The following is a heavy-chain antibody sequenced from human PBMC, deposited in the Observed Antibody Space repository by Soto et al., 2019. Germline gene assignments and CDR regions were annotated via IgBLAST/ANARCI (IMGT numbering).Heavy chain of an antibody. CDR2: ISAYNGNT. J-gene: IGHJ3*02. D-gene: IGHD3-22*01. Sequence: ASVKVSCKASGYTFTSYGISWVRQAPGQGLEWMGWISAYNGNTNYAQKLQGRVTMTTDTSTSTAYMELRSLRSDDTAMYYCARDSVTMIVVVPWAFDIWGQGTMVTV. V-gene: IGHV1-18*04. CDR3: ARDSVTMIVVVPWAFDI. CDR1: GYTFTSYG.